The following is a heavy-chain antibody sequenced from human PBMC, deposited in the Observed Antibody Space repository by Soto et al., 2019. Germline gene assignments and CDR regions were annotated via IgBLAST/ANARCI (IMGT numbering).Heavy chain of an antibody. CDR1: GFTFTSPA. CDR3: AAESVNYYIFEY. CDR2: IVVGSGNT. J-gene: IGHJ4*02. D-gene: IGHD1-26*01. V-gene: IGHV1-58*01. Sequence: SVKGYGNASGFTFTSPAVQWVRQARGQRLDWIGWIVVGSGNTNYAQKFQERVTITRDMSTSTAYMELSSLRSEDTAVYYCAAESVNYYIFEYWGQGTLVTVSS.